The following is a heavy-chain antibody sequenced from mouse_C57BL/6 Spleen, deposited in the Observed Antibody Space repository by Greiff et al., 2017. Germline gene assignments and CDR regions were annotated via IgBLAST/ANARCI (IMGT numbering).Heavy chain of an antibody. J-gene: IGHJ4*01. CDR3: VRHREVYYAMDY. V-gene: IGHV10-1*01. CDR1: GFSFNTYA. Sequence: EPGGGLVQPKGSLKLSCAASGFSFNTYAMNWVRQAPGKGLEWVARIRSKSNNYATYYADSVKDRFTISRDDSESMLYLQMNNLKTEDTAMYYCVRHREVYYAMDYWGQGTSVTVSS. D-gene: IGHD3-1*01. CDR2: IRSKSNNYAT.